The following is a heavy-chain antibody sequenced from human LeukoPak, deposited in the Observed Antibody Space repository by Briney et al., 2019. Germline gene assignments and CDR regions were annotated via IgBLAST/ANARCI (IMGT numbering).Heavy chain of an antibody. J-gene: IGHJ4*02. Sequence: GRSLRLSCATSGFNFEDYAMNWVRQAPGKGLEWVGLITSKAYGGTTELAASGKGRFSISRDESKPIAYLQMNSLKIEDTGVYYCTREVERGGSYWGGDSWGQGTQVTVSS. V-gene: IGHV3-49*04. CDR2: ITSKAYGGTT. CDR1: GFNFEDYA. D-gene: IGHD1-26*01. CDR3: TREVERGGSYWGGDS.